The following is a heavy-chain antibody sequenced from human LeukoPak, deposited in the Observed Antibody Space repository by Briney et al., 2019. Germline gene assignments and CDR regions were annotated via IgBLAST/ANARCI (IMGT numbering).Heavy chain of an antibody. Sequence: SETLSLTCTVSGGSISSSNWWGWVRQPPGKGLECIGEIHHSGTTNYNPSLKSRVTISVDASKNQFSLTLRSVTAAETAVYYCARTVDDGHADYWGQGTLVTVSS. J-gene: IGHJ4*02. CDR2: IHHSGTT. V-gene: IGHV4-4*02. CDR1: GGSISSSNW. D-gene: IGHD1-1*01. CDR3: ARTVDDGHADY.